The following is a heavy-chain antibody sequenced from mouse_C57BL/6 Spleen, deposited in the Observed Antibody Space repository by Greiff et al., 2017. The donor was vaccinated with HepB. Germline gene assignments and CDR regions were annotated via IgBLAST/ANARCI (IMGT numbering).Heavy chain of an antibody. V-gene: IGHV1-15*01. CDR3: TKDYPFAY. Sequence: VQRVESGAELVRPGASVTLSCKASGYTFTDYEMHWVKQTPFHGLEWIGAVDPETGGTAYNQKFKVKAIRTADKSSSTAYMELRSLTSEDSAVYYWTKDYPFAYWGQGTLVTVAA. CDR1: GYTFTDYE. D-gene: IGHD2-4*01. J-gene: IGHJ3*01. CDR2: VDPETGGT.